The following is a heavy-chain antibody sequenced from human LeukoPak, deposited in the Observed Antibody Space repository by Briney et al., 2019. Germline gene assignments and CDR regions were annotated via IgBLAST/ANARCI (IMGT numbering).Heavy chain of an antibody. CDR2: INSDGSST. D-gene: IGHD3-16*01. V-gene: IGHV3-74*01. CDR1: GFTFSSYW. CDR3: AKGLHGGVGYGVDV. J-gene: IGHJ6*02. Sequence: GGSLRLSCVASGFTFSSYWMHWVRQAPGKGLVWVSRINSDGSSTSYADSVKGRFTISRDNSKNTLYLQMKNLRVEHTAVYYCAKGLHGGVGYGVDVWGQGTTVSVSS.